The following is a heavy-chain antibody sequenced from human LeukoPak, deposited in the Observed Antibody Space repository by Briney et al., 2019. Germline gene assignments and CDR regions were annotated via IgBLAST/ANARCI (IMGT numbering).Heavy chain of an antibody. CDR2: IYYSVDCSGST. CDR3: ARVGLDSHYYMDV. D-gene: IGHD3-16*01. J-gene: IGHJ6*03. CDR1: GGSISSYY. V-gene: IGHV4-59*01. Sequence: SETLSLTCTVSGGSISSYYWSWIRHPPGKGLEWIGYIYYSVDCSGSTNYNPSLKSRVTISVDTSKNQFSLKLTSVTAADTAVYYCARVGLDSHYYMDVWGKGTTVTVSS.